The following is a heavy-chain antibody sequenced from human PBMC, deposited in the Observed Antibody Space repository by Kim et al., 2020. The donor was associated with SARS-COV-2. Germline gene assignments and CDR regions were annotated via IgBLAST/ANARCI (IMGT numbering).Heavy chain of an antibody. V-gene: IGHV3-7*01. CDR3: TGGGYNGY. J-gene: IGHJ4*02. CDR2: DGSVQ. Sequence: DGSVQYYVDSGRGRFTISRDNSKRSLYLEMNSLRADDTAVYYCTGGGYNGYWGQGTLVTVSS. D-gene: IGHD1-26*01.